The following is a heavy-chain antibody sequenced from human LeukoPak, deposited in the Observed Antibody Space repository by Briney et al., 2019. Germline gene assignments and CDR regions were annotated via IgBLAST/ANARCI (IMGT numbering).Heavy chain of an antibody. D-gene: IGHD3-3*02. CDR3: TTDRVIFGTSFDS. V-gene: IGHV3-15*01. CDR1: GFTFTDAW. CDR2: IKGKTDGGTT. J-gene: IGHJ4*02. Sequence: GGSLRLSCAASGFTFTDAWMSWVRQAPGKGLEWVGRIKGKTDGGTTDYAAPVKGRFTISRDDSKNTLYLQMNSVKTEDTAVYYCTTDRVIFGTSFDSWGQGTLVTVSS.